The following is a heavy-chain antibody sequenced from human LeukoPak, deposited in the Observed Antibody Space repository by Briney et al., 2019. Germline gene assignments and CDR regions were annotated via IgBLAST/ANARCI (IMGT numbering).Heavy chain of an antibody. CDR2: IYTSGST. D-gene: IGHD4-17*01. Sequence: PSETLSLTCTVSGGSISSYYWSWLRQPAGKGLEWIGRIYTSGSTNYNPSHKGRVTMSVDTSKNQFSLKLSSVTAADTAVYYWARGGPDYGEYFDYCGQGTLVTVSS. V-gene: IGHV4-4*07. CDR1: GGSISSYY. CDR3: ARGGPDYGEYFDY. J-gene: IGHJ4*02.